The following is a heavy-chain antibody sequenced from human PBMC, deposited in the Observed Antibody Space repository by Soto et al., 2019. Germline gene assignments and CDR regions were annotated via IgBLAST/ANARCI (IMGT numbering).Heavy chain of an antibody. J-gene: IGHJ4*02. CDR1: GFTVSSNY. D-gene: IGHD2-15*01. CDR3: ARDGGYCSGGSCYSGYFDY. Sequence: GGSLRLSCAASGFTVSSNYMSWVRQAPGKGLEWVSVIYSGGSTYYADSVKGRFTISRDNSKNTLYLQMNSLRAEDTAVYYCARDGGYCSGGSCYSGYFDYWGQGTLVTVSS. V-gene: IGHV3-66*01. CDR2: IYSGGST.